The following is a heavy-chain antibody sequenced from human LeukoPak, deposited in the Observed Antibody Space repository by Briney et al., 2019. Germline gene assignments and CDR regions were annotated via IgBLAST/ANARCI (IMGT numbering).Heavy chain of an antibody. D-gene: IGHD2-21*02. J-gene: IGHJ6*02. CDR1: GLTFPDAW. Sequence: KPGESLRLSCAASGLTFPDAWMTWVRQVPGKGLEWVSSISSSSSYIYYADSVKGRFTISRDNAKNSLYLQMNSLRAEDTAVYYCARDLCGGDCYYYYYYGMDVWGQGTTVTVSS. CDR3: ARDLCGGDCYYYYYYGMDV. CDR2: ISSSSSYI. V-gene: IGHV3-21*01.